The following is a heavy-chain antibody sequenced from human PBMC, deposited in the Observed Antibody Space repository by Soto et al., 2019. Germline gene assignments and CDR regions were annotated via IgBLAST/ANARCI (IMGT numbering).Heavy chain of an antibody. D-gene: IGHD3-10*01. V-gene: IGHV4-39*01. J-gene: IGHJ4*02. Sequence: SETLSLTCTDSGGSISSSSYYWGWIRQPPGKGLEWIGSIYYSGSTYYNPSLKSRVTISVDTSKNQFSLKLSSVTAADTAVYYCASLEWFGELSNYWGQGTLVTVSS. CDR2: IYYSGST. CDR3: ASLEWFGELSNY. CDR1: GGSISSSSYY.